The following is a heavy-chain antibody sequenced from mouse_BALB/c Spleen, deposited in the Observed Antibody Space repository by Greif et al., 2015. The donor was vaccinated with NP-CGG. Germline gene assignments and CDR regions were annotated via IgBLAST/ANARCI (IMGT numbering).Heavy chain of an antibody. V-gene: IGHV14-3*02. CDR3: ASYVYGYYFDY. CDR2: IVPANGNT. Sequence: VQLKESGTELVKPGASVKLSCTASGFNIKEKYMHWVKERPEQGLGWIGRIVPANGNTKYDPNFQGKATITADTSSNTAYLQLSSLTSEDTAVYYCASYVYGYYFDYWGRGTTLTVSS. J-gene: IGHJ2*01. D-gene: IGHD2-2*01. CDR1: GFNIKEKY.